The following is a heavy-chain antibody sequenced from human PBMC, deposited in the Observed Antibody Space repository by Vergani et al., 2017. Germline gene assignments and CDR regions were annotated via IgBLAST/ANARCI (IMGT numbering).Heavy chain of an antibody. CDR3: VXVPHIGRGSGNYGINNYHGMDV. CDR1: GFISSSDW. CDR2: VNQDGSEK. Sequence: EGQLVESGGDWVQRGGSLRRSCAASGFISSSDWMSWVRQAPGKGLEWVANVNQDGSEKYYVDSGRGRYTISRDNAKNSIYLQMNSLRAEDTAVYFCVXVPHIGRGSGNYGINNYHGMDVWGQGTTVIVSS. D-gene: IGHD3-10*01. J-gene: IGHJ6*02. V-gene: IGHV3-7*01.